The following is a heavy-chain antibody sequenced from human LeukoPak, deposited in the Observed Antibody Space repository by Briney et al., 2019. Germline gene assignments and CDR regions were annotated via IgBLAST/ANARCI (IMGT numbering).Heavy chain of an antibody. D-gene: IGHD3-16*01. V-gene: IGHV1-2*02. CDR2: INPNSGGT. CDR3: ASTEGAI. CDR1: GYTFTGYY. J-gene: IGHJ3*02. Sequence: ASVKVSGKASGYTFTGYYMHWVRQAPGQGRGWMGWINPNSGGTNYAQKFQGRVAMTRDTSISTAYMELSRLRSEDPDVYYCASTEGAIWGQGTMVTVSS.